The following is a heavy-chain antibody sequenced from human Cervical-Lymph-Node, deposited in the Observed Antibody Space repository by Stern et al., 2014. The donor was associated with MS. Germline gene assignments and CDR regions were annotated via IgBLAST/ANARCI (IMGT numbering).Heavy chain of an antibody. Sequence: QVQLVESGAEVKEPGASVKVSCKASGYTFTSYGISWVRQAPGQGLEWMGWISPYNGKTNYAQSLQGRLTVTTDTSSTTAYMELRSLTSDDTAVYYCARKPRLMGYFDSWGQGTLVTVSS. D-gene: IGHD1-14*01. CDR3: ARKPRLMGYFDS. CDR1: GYTFTSYG. V-gene: IGHV1-18*01. J-gene: IGHJ4*02. CDR2: ISPYNGKT.